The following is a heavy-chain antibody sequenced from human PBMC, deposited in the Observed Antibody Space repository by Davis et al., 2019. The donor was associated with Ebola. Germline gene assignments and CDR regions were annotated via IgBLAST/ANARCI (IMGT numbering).Heavy chain of an antibody. V-gene: IGHV4-59*11. J-gene: IGHJ4*02. CDR1: GVSISRHY. Sequence: PSETLSLTCTVSGVSISRHYLRCIRQPPGTRLEWFGSIYYTGSAYYNSSLNSRVTISVDTSKNQFSLKLSSVTAADTAMYYCAERGGSVWGQGTLVTVSS. CDR2: IYYTGSA. D-gene: IGHD3-16*01. CDR3: AERGGSV.